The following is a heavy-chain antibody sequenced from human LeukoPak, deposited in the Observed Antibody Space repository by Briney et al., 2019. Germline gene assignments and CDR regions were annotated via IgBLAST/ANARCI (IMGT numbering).Heavy chain of an antibody. CDR1: GYTFTSYA. V-gene: IGHV1-18*01. D-gene: IGHD3-16*01. CDR3: ARNVGGRNWFEY. J-gene: IGHJ4*02. CDR2: ISTYNGNT. Sequence: ASVKVSCKASGYTFTSYALSWVRQAPGQGLEWMGWISTYNGNTDYAQNFQGRVTMTTDTSTSTAYMELRSLRSDDTALYYCARNVGGRNWFEYWGQGTLVTVSS.